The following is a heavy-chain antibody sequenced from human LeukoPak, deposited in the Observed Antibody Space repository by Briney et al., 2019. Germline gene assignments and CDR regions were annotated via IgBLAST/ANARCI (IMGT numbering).Heavy chain of an antibody. D-gene: IGHD3-9*01. CDR3: AKGPAYYDILPPDY. Sequence: GGSLRLSCAASGFIISGDSMNWVRQAPGKGLEWVSNIGSSGIGTHYADSVKGRFTISRDNSKNMLYLQMNSLRAEDTAVYYCAKGPAYYDILPPDYWGQGTLVTVSS. J-gene: IGHJ4*02. CDR1: GFIISGDS. V-gene: IGHV3-23*01. CDR2: IGSSGIGT.